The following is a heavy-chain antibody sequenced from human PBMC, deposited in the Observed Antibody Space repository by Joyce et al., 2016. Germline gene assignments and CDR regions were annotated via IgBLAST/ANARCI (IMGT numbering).Heavy chain of an antibody. CDR3: ARVCCFGRFDP. V-gene: IGHV4-61*08. J-gene: IGHJ5*02. CDR1: GGSVSRTGAF. CDR2: RSYIGNT. Sequence: QVQLQESGPGLQKSSGTLSLTCTVSGGSVSRTGAFWSWFRQSPAPGLEWIGQRSYIGNTNYNSSFKSRVTISIDSSKNQFSLRLNSVTSADTAVYYCARVCCFGRFDPWGQGTLVSVSS. D-gene: IGHD3-16*01.